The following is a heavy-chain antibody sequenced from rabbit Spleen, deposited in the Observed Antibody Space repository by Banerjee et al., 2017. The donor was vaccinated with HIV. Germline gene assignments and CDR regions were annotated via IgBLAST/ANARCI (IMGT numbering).Heavy chain of an antibody. Sequence: QQQLVESGGGLVQPGGSLKLSCKASGFDFSRYGVSWVRQAPGKGLEWIGYIDPIFGTTYYASWAKGRFTISKTSSTTLTLQMTSLTAADTATYFCARDLDGVIGWNFGWWGPGTLVTVS. CDR1: GFDFSRYG. D-gene: IGHD1-1*01. J-gene: IGHJ4*01. CDR2: IDPIFGTT. V-gene: IGHV1S45*01. CDR3: ARDLDGVIGWNFGW.